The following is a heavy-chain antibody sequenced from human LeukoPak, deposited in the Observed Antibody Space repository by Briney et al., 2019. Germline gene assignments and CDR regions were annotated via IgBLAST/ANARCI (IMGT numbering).Heavy chain of an antibody. V-gene: IGHV3-21*06. D-gene: IGHD2-2*01. J-gene: IGHJ4*02. CDR1: GFTFRSYS. Sequence: GGSLRLSCAASGFTFRSYSLNWVRQAPGKGLEWVSPISVGSNYIYYADSVKGRFTISRDNAQNLVYLQMNSLRVEDTAVYYCAKRGTSGRVDYWGQGTLVTVSS. CDR2: ISVGSNYI. CDR3: AKRGTSGRVDY.